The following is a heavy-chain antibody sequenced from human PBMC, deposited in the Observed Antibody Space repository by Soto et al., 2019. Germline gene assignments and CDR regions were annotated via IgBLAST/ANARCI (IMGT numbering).Heavy chain of an antibody. CDR3: ATGSYGSENYYTRAKGNWFDP. D-gene: IGHD3-10*01. J-gene: IGHJ5*02. V-gene: IGHV3-23*01. CDR2: ISGSGGTT. CDR1: GFTFSSYA. Sequence: GSLRLSCSASGFTFSSYAMTWGRQAPGKGLKWVSAISGSGGTTYYADSVKGRFTISRDNSKNTLYLQMNSLRAEDTAVYYCATGSYGSENYYTRAKGNWFDPWGQGTLVTVSS.